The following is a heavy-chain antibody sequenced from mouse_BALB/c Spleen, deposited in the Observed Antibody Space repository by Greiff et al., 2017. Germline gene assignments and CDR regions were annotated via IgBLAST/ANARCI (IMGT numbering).Heavy chain of an antibody. D-gene: IGHD2-14*01. Sequence: EVKVVESGGGLVQPGGSLRLSCATSGFTFSDFYMEWVRQPPGKRLEWIAASRNKANDYTTEYSASVKGRFIVSRDTSQSILYLQMNALRAEDTAIYYCARDAGRYDGEAWFAYWGQGTLVTVSA. V-gene: IGHV7-1*02. CDR3: ARDAGRYDGEAWFAY. CDR2: SRNKANDYTT. CDR1: GFTFSDFY. J-gene: IGHJ3*01.